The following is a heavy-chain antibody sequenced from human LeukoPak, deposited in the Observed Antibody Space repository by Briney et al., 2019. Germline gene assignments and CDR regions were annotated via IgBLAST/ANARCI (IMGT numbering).Heavy chain of an antibody. D-gene: IGHD2-21*01. CDR2: IYHSGST. Sequence: PSETLSLTCTVSGGSISSGGYYWSWIRQPPGKGLEWIGYIYHSGSTYYNPSLKSRVTISVDRSKNQFSLKLSSVTAADTAVYYCTSTIETDACGGDCYIFDYWGQGTLVTVSS. CDR3: TSTIETDACGGDCYIFDY. V-gene: IGHV4-30-2*01. J-gene: IGHJ4*02. CDR1: GGSISSGGYY.